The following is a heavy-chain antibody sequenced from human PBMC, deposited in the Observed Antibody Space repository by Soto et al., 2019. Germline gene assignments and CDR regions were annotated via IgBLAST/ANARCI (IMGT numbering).Heavy chain of an antibody. CDR2: SSNSGTFT. D-gene: IGHD5-18*01. V-gene: IGHV3-11*03. J-gene: IGHJ4*02. Sequence: LQAPGKGLEWISFSSNSGTFTKYADSVKGRFTISRDNAKNSLYLQINSLRGEDTAIYFCARSGDNYGYPYYCDYWGQGTLVTVSS. CDR3: ARSGDNYGYPYYCDY.